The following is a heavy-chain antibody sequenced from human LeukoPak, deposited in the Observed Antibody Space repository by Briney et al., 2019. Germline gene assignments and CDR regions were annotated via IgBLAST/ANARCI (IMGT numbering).Heavy chain of an antibody. CDR2: IRYDGSNK. J-gene: IGHJ4*02. Sequence: GGSLRLSCAASGFTFSSYGMHWVRQAPGKGLEWVAFIRYDGSNKYYADSVKGRFTISRDNSKNTLYLQMNSLRAEDTAVYYCARGPSRELVTLIDYWGQGTLVTVSS. D-gene: IGHD3-10*01. CDR1: GFTFSSYG. V-gene: IGHV3-30*02. CDR3: ARGPSRELVTLIDY.